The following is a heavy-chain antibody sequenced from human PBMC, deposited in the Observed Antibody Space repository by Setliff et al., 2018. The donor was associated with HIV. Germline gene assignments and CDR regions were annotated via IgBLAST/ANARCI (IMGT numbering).Heavy chain of an antibody. CDR3: ARSTWTRFGGALTQLWPQRGAFDI. CDR1: GGSFRGYY. Sequence: PSETLSLTCDVYGGSFRGYYWSWIRQSPGKGLEWIAEINDSGTTTSNPSLKSRVTISLDTPKNQFSLKLNSVTAADTAVYYCARSTWTRFGGALTQLWPQRGAFDIWGRGTKVTVSS. D-gene: IGHD5-18*01. V-gene: IGHV4-34*01. J-gene: IGHJ3*02. CDR2: INDSGTT.